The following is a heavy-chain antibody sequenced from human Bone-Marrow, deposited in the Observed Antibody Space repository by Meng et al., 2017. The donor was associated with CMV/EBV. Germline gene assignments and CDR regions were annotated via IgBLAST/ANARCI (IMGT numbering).Heavy chain of an antibody. CDR2: INSDGSST. CDR1: GFTFSSYW. Sequence: GESLKISCAASGFTFSSYWMHWVRQAPGKGLVWVSRINSDGSSTSYADSVKGRFTISRDNAKNTLYLQMNSLRAEDTAVYYCARDQGSSWYWGCALDIWGQGTMVTVS. J-gene: IGHJ3*02. V-gene: IGHV3-74*01. CDR3: ARDQGSSWYWGCALDI. D-gene: IGHD6-13*01.